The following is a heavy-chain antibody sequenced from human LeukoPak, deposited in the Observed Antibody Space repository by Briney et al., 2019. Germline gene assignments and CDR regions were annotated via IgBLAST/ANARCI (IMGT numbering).Heavy chain of an antibody. J-gene: IGHJ6*03. V-gene: IGHV1-2*02. CDR3: ARAGLPFYYYYMDV. Sequence: ASLKVSCKASGYTFTGYYMHWVRQAPGQGLEWMGWINPNSGGTNYAQKFQGRVTMTRDTSISTDYMELSRLRSDDTAVYYCARAGLPFYYYYMDVWGKGTTVTVSS. D-gene: IGHD3/OR15-3a*01. CDR2: INPNSGGT. CDR1: GYTFTGYY.